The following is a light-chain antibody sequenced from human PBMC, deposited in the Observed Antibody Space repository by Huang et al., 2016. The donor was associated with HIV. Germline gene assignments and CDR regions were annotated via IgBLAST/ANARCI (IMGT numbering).Light chain of an antibody. CDR1: QSLLHTNGYNY. V-gene: IGKV2-28*01. CDR2: LGS. Sequence: DIVMTQSPLSLPVTPGEPASISCRSSQSLLHTNGYNYLDWYLQKPGQSPQLLIYLGSNRASGVPDRFSGSGSGTEFTLRISIVEADYVGVYYCMQALQTPRFTFGPGTRVDIK. CDR3: MQALQTPRFT. J-gene: IGKJ3*01.